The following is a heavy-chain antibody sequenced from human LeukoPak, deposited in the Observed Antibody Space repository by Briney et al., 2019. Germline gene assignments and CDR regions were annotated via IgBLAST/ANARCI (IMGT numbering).Heavy chain of an antibody. V-gene: IGHV3-21*01. CDR3: ACTPYVQQLAWFDP. J-gene: IGHJ5*02. CDR1: GFTFSSYS. D-gene: IGHD6-13*01. CDR2: ISSSSSYI. Sequence: PGGSLGLSCAASGFTFSSYSMNWVRQAPGKGLEWVSSISSSSSYIYYADSVKGRFTISRDNAKNSLYLQMNSLRAEDTAVYYCACTPYVQQLAWFDPWGQGTLVTVSS.